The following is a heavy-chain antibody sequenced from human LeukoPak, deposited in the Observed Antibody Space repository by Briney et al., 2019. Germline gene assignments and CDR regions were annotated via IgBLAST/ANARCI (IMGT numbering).Heavy chain of an antibody. J-gene: IGHJ4*02. Sequence: SVTLSLACTVSGGSISGSSYHWGWIRQPPGKGLEWIGSINYSWHTYYNPSLESRVTISVDSSKNQFSLKVTSVTAADTALYYCAPTYSYTRGGYDYWGPGTLVTVSS. CDR1: GGSISGSSYH. V-gene: IGHV4-39*01. CDR2: INYSWHT. D-gene: IGHD5-18*01. CDR3: APTYSYTRGGYDY.